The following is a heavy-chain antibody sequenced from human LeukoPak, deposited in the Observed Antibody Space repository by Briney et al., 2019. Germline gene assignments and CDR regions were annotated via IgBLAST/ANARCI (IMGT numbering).Heavy chain of an antibody. V-gene: IGHV3-23*01. CDR1: GFTFSIYA. D-gene: IGHD3-10*01. CDR3: ARWEYGSGSYYRRWFDP. CDR2: LNEDGGYT. J-gene: IGHJ5*02. Sequence: PGGSLRLSCAASGFTFSIYAMSWVRQAPGKGLAWVSGLNEDGGYTYYADSVKGRFTISRDNSENTLYLQMSSLRAEDTAVYYCARWEYGSGSYYRRWFDPWGQGTLVTVSS.